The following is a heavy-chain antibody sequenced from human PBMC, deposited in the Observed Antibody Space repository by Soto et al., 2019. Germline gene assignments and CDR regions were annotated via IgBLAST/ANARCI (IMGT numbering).Heavy chain of an antibody. CDR2: IIPIFGTA. CDR3: AREGSLTFTYYYDSSGYPTSSRFDP. D-gene: IGHD3-22*01. V-gene: IGHV1-69*13. J-gene: IGHJ5*02. Sequence: GASVKVSCKASGGTFSSYAISWVRQAPGQGLEWMGGIIPIFGTANYAQKFQGRVTITADESTSTAYMELSSLRSEDTAVYYCAREGSLTFTYYYDSSGYPTSSRFDPWGQGTLVTVSS. CDR1: GGTFSSYA.